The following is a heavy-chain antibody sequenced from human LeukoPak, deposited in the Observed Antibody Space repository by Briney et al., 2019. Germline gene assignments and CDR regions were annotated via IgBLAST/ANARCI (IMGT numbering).Heavy chain of an antibody. D-gene: IGHD5-12*01. CDR3: ARQGYSAYEILDY. J-gene: IGHJ4*02. Sequence: SETLSLTCTVSGGSISSYYWSWIRQPPGKGLGWIGYIYYSGSTHYSPSLKSRVTISVDTSKNQFSLKLSSVTAADTAVYYCARQGYSAYEILDYWGQGTLVTVSS. V-gene: IGHV4-59*08. CDR2: IYYSGST. CDR1: GGSISSYY.